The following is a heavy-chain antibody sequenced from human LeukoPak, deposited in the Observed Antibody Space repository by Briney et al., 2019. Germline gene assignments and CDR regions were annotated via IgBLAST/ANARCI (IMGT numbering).Heavy chain of an antibody. CDR1: GFIFDDYA. V-gene: IGHV3-9*01. D-gene: IGHD3-10*01. CDR2: ISWNSGSI. J-gene: IGHJ1*01. Sequence: GGSLRLSCAASGFIFDDYAMHWVRQGPGKGLEWVSGISWNSGSIGYADSVKGRFTISRDNAKNSLYLQMNSLRADDTALYYCAKDFGSGTRGYFQYWGQGILVTVSS. CDR3: AKDFGSGTRGYFQY.